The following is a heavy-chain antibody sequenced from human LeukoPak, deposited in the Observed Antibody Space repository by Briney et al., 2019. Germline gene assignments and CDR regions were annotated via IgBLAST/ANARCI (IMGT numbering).Heavy chain of an antibody. Sequence: PGGSLRLSCAASGFTFSNYAMSWVRQAPGKGLEWVSAISGSGDNTYYADSVKGRFTVSRDNPKNTLYVQMKSLRAEDTAVYYCTTDPGYYYDSSGYYYAYWYYYYMDVWGKGTTVTISS. CDR1: GFTFSNYA. CDR3: TTDPGYYYDSSGYYYAYWYYYYMDV. D-gene: IGHD3-22*01. J-gene: IGHJ6*03. V-gene: IGHV3-23*01. CDR2: ISGSGDNT.